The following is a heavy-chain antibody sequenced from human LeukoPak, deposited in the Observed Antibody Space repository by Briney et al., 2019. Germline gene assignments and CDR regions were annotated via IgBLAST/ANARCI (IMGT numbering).Heavy chain of an antibody. CDR1: GYSISSGYY. Sequence: SETLPLTYAVSGYSISSGYYWGWIRQPPGKGLEWIGSIYHSGSTYYNPSLKSRVTISVDTSKNQFSLKLSSVTAADTAVYYCARSGDGSGYSYNWFDPWGQGTLVTVSS. D-gene: IGHD3-3*01. J-gene: IGHJ5*02. CDR3: ARSGDGSGYSYNWFDP. CDR2: IYHSGST. V-gene: IGHV4-38-2*01.